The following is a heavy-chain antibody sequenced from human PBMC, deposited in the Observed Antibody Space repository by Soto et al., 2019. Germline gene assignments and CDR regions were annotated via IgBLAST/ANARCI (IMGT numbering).Heavy chain of an antibody. CDR2: ISYEGSKT. J-gene: IGHJ1*01. D-gene: IGHD2-15*01. V-gene: IGHV3-30*03. CDR3: RRSSGRTAVIGCVVKDYF. Sequence: QVQLVESGGGVVQPGRSLRLSCVASEFIFKNYGMHWVRQAPGKGLEWVAVISYEGSKTHYAASVKGRFTISRDNSNNTLYPPITKLPSVVPVAPYSRRSSGRTAVIGCVVKDYF. CDR1: EFIFKNYG.